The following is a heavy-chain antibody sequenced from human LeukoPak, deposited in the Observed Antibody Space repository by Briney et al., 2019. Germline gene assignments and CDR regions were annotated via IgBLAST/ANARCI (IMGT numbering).Heavy chain of an antibody. V-gene: IGHV1-46*01. Sequence: ASVKVSCKASGYTFTGYYMHWVRQAPGQGLEWMGIINPSGGTTGYSQKVQGRVTMTRDTSTSTVYMELSSLRSEDTAVYYCARDRSSYYFDFWGQGTLVTVSS. CDR3: ARDRSSYYFDF. CDR1: GYTFTGYY. D-gene: IGHD6-6*01. J-gene: IGHJ4*02. CDR2: INPSGGTT.